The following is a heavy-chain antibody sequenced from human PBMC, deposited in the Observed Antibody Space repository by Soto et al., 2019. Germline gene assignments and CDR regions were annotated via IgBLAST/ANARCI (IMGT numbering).Heavy chain of an antibody. CDR2: IIPVFGTI. Sequence: SLKVSCKASGGTFSSYAISWVRQAPGQGLEWMGGIIPVFGTINYAQKFQGRVTITADESTSTAYMELSSLRSEDTAVFYCARDLATYCSSASCPYGMDVWGQGTTVTVSS. V-gene: IGHV1-69*13. J-gene: IGHJ6*02. CDR1: GGTFSSYA. CDR3: ARDLATYCSSASCPYGMDV. D-gene: IGHD2-2*01.